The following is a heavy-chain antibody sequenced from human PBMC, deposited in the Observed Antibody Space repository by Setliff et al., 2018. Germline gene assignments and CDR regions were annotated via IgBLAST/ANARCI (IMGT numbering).Heavy chain of an antibody. CDR3: AKDQPHKYDSSGSAPIDY. D-gene: IGHD3-22*01. CDR1: GFTPGMYG. CDR2: IWFDGSNE. Sequence: GGSLRLSCAASGFTPGMYGVHWVRQAPGKGLEWLALIWFDGSNEYYEDSVKGRFTISRDNSKNMAYLEMNRLRAEDTAVYYCAKDQPHKYDSSGSAPIDYWGQGTLVTVSS. V-gene: IGHV3-33*06. J-gene: IGHJ4*02.